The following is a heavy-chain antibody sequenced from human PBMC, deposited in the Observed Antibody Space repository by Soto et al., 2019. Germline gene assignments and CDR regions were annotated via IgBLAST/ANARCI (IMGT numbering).Heavy chain of an antibody. CDR2: INHSGST. J-gene: IGHJ5*02. D-gene: IGHD3-10*01. V-gene: IGHV4-34*01. Sequence: PSETLSLTCAVYGGSFSGYYWSWIRQPPGKGLEWIGEINHSGSTNYNPSLKSRVTISVDTSKNQFSLKLSSVTAAETAVYYCERGGVNTNWFDPWGQGTLVTVS. CDR1: GGSFSGYY. CDR3: ERGGVNTNWFDP.